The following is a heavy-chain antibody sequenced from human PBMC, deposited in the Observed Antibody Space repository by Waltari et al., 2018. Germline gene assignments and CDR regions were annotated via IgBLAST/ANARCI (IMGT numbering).Heavy chain of an antibody. CDR1: GGSISNYC. J-gene: IGHJ6*03. Sequence: QVQLQESGPGLVKASETLSLICTVSGGSISNYCWSWIRQPPGKGLEWIGYIYYNGSTNYIPSLKSLVTMSVDTSKNRFSLKLSSLTAADTAVYYCARSRPDYDFWRGYQYYYYMDVWGKGTTVTVSS. V-gene: IGHV4-59*01. D-gene: IGHD3-3*01. CDR2: IYYNGST. CDR3: ARSRPDYDFWRGYQYYYYMDV.